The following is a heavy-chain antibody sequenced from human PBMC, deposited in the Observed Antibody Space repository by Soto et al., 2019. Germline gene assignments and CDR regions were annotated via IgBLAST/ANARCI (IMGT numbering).Heavy chain of an antibody. CDR2: IYYSGST. J-gene: IGHJ5*02. D-gene: IGHD6-13*01. CDR1: GGSISSGDYY. V-gene: IGHV4-30-4*01. Sequence: QVQLQESGPGLVKPSQTLSLTCTVSGGSISSGDYYWSWIRQPPGKGLEWIGYIYYSGSTYYNPSLKSRVTISVDTSKNQFSLKLSSVTAADTAVYYCARVNEYSSSWYWCDPWGQGTLVTVAS. CDR3: ARVNEYSSSWYWCDP.